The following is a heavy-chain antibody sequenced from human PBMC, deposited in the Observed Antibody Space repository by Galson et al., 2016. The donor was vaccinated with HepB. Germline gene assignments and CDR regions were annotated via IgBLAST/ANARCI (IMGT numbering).Heavy chain of an antibody. CDR1: AFTFSSHA. Sequence: SLRLSCAASAFTFSSHAMHWVRQAPGKGLEWVAYISYDGSKKDYTDSVKGRFAISRDNAKNTLYLQMKSLRAEDMGVYYCARGSYYYIEHGMDVWGQGTTVTVSS. CDR3: ARGSYYYIEHGMDV. D-gene: IGHD3-10*01. CDR2: ISYDGSKK. V-gene: IGHV3-30*09. J-gene: IGHJ6*02.